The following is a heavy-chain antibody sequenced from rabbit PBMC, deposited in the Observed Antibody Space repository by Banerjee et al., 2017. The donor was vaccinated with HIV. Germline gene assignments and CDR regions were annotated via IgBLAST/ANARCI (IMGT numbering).Heavy chain of an antibody. V-gene: IGHV1S45*01. J-gene: IGHJ4*01. Sequence: QEQLEESGGGLVKPEGSLTLTCKASGFDLSSGYDLCWVRQAPGKGLEWIACIYTSSGSTWYASWAKGRFTISKTSSTTVTLQMTTLTAADTATYFCARSYAGYADTSLNLWGPGTLVTVS. D-gene: IGHD4-2*01. CDR3: ARSYAGYADTSLNL. CDR2: IYTSSGST. CDR1: GFDLSSGYD.